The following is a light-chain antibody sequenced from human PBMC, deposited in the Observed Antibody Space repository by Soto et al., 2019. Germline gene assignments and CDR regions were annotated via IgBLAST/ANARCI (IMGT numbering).Light chain of an antibody. CDR1: QSVSNNY. Sequence: EIVLTHPPGTLSLSLGEIPTLSCRASQSVSNNYLAWYQQTTGQAPRLLIYGASNRATGIPDRFSGSGSGTEFTLTNSSLQPDDFATYYSQQYIGKGNQVDIK. V-gene: IGKV3-20*01. CDR2: GAS. CDR3: QQY. J-gene: IGKJ1*01.